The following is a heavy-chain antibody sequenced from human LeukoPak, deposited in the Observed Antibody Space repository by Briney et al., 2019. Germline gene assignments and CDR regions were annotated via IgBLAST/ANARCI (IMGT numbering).Heavy chain of an antibody. CDR1: GYTFTSYY. V-gene: IGHV1-46*01. J-gene: IGHJ4*02. CDR3: ARGAGNQYDFWSGYYTYFDY. Sequence: ASVKVSCKASGYTFTSYYMHWVRQAPGQGLEWTGIINPSGGSTSYAQKFQGRVTMTRDTSTSTVYMELSSLRSEDTAVYYCARGAGNQYDFWSGYYTYFDYWGQGTLVTVSS. D-gene: IGHD3-3*01. CDR2: INPSGGST.